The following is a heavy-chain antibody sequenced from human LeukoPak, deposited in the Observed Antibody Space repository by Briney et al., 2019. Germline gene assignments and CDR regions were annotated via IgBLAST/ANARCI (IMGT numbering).Heavy chain of an antibody. CDR3: ARSRSVSGFDYAY. CDR1: GYTFTGYY. J-gene: IGHJ4*02. Sequence: ASVKVSCKASGYTFTGYYMHWVRQAPGQGLEWMGRINPNSGGTNYAQKFQGRVTMTRDTSISTAYMELSRLRSDDTAVYYCARSRSVSGFDYAYWGQGTLVTVSS. V-gene: IGHV1-2*06. CDR2: INPNSGGT. D-gene: IGHD5-12*01.